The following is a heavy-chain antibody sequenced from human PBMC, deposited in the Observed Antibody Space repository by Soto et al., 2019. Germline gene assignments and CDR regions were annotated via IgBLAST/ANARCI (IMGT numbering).Heavy chain of an antibody. CDR1: GFTFDDYA. CDR3: AKGRPNYSGGSCYFDY. V-gene: IGHV3-9*01. D-gene: IGHD2-15*01. Sequence: EVQLVESGGCLVQPGRSLRLSCAASGFTFDDYAMHWVRQAPGKGLEVVSGISWNSGSIGYADSVKGRFTNSRDNAKNSLYLQMNSLRAEATALYYCAKGRPNYSGGSCYFDYGGQVTLVTVSS. J-gene: IGHJ4*02. CDR2: ISWNSGSI.